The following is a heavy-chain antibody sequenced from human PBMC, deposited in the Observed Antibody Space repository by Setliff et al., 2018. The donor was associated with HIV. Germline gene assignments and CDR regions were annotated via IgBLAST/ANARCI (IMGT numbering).Heavy chain of an antibody. Sequence: SETLSLTCAVSRDSISSSNWWSWVRQSPGKGLEWIGSIYYSGSTNYSPSLKSRVTISVDTSKNQFSLKLTSVTAADTALYYCATQAVTTVPNFDYWGQGTQVTVSS. CDR3: ATQAVTTVPNFDY. D-gene: IGHD4-4*01. CDR1: RDSISSSNW. CDR2: IYYSGST. J-gene: IGHJ4*02. V-gene: IGHV4-4*02.